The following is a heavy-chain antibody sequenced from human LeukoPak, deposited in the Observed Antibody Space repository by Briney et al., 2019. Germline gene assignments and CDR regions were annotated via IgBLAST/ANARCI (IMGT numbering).Heavy chain of an antibody. Sequence: ASVKVSCKASGYTFTTNDINWVRQATGQGLEWMGWINPNNGHTGYAQRFQGRVTMTRNTAIGTAYMELSSLTSDDTAVYFCARGNILQDFDWLLQPFDYWGQGTLVTVSS. V-gene: IGHV1-8*01. CDR3: ARGNILQDFDWLLQPFDY. J-gene: IGHJ4*02. CDR1: GYTFTTND. CDR2: INPNNGHT. D-gene: IGHD3-9*01.